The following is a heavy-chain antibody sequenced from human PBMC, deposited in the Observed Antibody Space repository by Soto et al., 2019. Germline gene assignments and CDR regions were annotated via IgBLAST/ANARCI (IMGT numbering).Heavy chain of an antibody. J-gene: IGHJ4*02. V-gene: IGHV2-5*01. CDR2: IYWNDDK. Sequence: SGPTLVKPTQTLTLTCTFSGFSLSTSGVGVGWIRQPPGKALEWLALIYWNDDKRYSPSLKSRLTITKDTSKNQVVLTMTNMDPVDTATYYCAHFPGSGSYYYPPGYWGQGTLVTVSS. D-gene: IGHD3-10*01. CDR3: AHFPGSGSYYYPPGY. CDR1: GFSLSTSGVG.